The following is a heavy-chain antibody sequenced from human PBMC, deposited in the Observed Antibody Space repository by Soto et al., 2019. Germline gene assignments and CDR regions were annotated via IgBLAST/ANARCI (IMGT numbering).Heavy chain of an antibody. CDR1: GFTFNNYW. CDR3: ARTGTWDY. V-gene: IGHV3-74*01. CDR2: INSDGSST. J-gene: IGHJ4*02. Sequence: EVQLVESGGDLVQPGGSLRLSCAASGFTFNNYWMHWVRQAPGKGLVWVSRINSDGSSTTYADSVKGRSTISRDNAENTLYLPVNSLRAEVTAVYYCARTGTWDYWGQGTLVTVSS. D-gene: IGHD1-1*01.